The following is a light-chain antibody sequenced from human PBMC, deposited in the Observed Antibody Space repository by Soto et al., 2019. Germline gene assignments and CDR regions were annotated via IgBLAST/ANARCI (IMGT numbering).Light chain of an antibody. CDR3: QQYNKWPPIT. V-gene: IGKV3-15*01. J-gene: IGKJ3*01. Sequence: EIVMTQSPATLSVSPGERATLSCRASQSVSGNLAWYQQKPGQAPRLLIYAASTRATGIPARFSGSGSGTEFTLTISSLQSEEFAVYYCQQYNKWPPITFGTGTKVDIK. CDR2: AAS. CDR1: QSVSGN.